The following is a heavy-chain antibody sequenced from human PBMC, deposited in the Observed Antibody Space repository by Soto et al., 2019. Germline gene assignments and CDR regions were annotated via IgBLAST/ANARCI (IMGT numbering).Heavy chain of an antibody. J-gene: IGHJ4*02. D-gene: IGHD3-16*02. CDR2: IKSKTDGGTT. CDR3: TTDSPYDYGWGSYLRY. Sequence: EVQLVESGGGLVKPGGSLRLSCAASGFTFSNAWMNWVRQAPGKGLEWVGRIKSKTDGGTTDYAAPVKGRFTISRDDCKNTLYLQMHSLKTEDTAVYYCTTDSPYDYGWGSYLRYWGQGTLVTVSS. V-gene: IGHV3-15*07. CDR1: GFTFSNAW.